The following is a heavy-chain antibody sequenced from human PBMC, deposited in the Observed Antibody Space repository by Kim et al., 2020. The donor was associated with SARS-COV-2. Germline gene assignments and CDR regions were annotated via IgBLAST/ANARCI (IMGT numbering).Heavy chain of an antibody. V-gene: IGHV3-21*01. CDR1: GFTFSSYS. CDR2: ISSSSSYI. J-gene: IGHJ3*02. CDR3: ARDLYANTHDYGDYGSNAFDI. Sequence: GGSLRLSCAASGFTFSSYSMNWVRQAPGKGLEWVSSISSSSSYIYYADSVKGRFTISRDNAKNSLYLQMNSLRAEDTAVYYCARDLYANTHDYGDYGSNAFDIWGQGTMVTVSS. D-gene: IGHD4-17*01.